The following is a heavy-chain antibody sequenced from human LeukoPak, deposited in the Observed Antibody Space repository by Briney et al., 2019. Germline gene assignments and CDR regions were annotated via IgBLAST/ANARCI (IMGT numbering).Heavy chain of an antibody. V-gene: IGHV4-59*08. CDR2: IYYSGDT. D-gene: IGHD3-10*01. CDR1: GGSISSHY. J-gene: IGHJ4*02. CDR3: ARHQLRGFLDDN. Sequence: PSETLSLTCTVSGGSISSHYWSWIRQPPGKGLEWIGCIYYSGDTNYNPSLESRATISVDSSKNQFSLKVTSVTAADTAVYYCARHQLRGFLDDNWGQGTLVTVSS.